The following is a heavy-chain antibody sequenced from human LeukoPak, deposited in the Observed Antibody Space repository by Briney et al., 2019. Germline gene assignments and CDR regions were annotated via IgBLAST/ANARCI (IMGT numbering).Heavy chain of an antibody. J-gene: IGHJ3*02. CDR3: ASGYCSGGSCYSGFTPAFDI. V-gene: IGHV4-61*08. Sequence: SETLSLTCTVSGGSISSGGYYWSWIRQHPGKGLEWIGYVYYSGSTNYNPFLKSRVTISVDTSKNQFSLKLSSVTAADTAVYYCASGYCSGGSCYSGFTPAFDIWGQGTMVTVSS. D-gene: IGHD2-15*01. CDR1: GGSISSGGYY. CDR2: VYYSGST.